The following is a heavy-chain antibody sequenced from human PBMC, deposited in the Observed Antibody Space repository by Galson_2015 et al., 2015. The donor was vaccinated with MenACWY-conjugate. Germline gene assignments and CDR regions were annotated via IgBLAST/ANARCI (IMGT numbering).Heavy chain of an antibody. CDR3: VREEPFSGIAAGALQY. J-gene: IGHJ1*01. Sequence: SLRLSCAGSGFTFEDYGMSWVRQAPGKGLEWVSGINWKGASTGYADSVKSRFTISRDNAKNSLYLQINSLRAEDTALYYCVREEPFSGIAAGALQYWGQGTLVTVSS. V-gene: IGHV3-20*04. CDR1: GFTFEDYG. CDR2: INWKGAST. D-gene: IGHD6-13*01.